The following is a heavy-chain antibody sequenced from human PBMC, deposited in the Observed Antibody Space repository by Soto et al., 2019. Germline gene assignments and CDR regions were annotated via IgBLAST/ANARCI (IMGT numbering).Heavy chain of an antibody. J-gene: IGHJ1*01. Sequence: GGSLRLSCAASGFTFSSYAMSWVRQAPGKGLEWISAISGSGGSTYYADSVNGRFTITRDNSKNKQNQKMNRLRAEDTAEYYCSRDSSYYYDSSALSLQHWGQGTLVTVSS. D-gene: IGHD3-22*01. CDR2: ISGSGGST. CDR1: GFTFSSYA. V-gene: IGHV3-23*01. CDR3: SRDSSYYYDSSALSLQH.